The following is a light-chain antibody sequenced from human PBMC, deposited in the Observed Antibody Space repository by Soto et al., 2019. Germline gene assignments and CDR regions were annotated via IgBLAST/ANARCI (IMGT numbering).Light chain of an antibody. Sequence: SALTQPASVSGSPGQSITISCTGTSSDVGGYNYVSWYQQHPGKAPKLLIYEVSNRPSGVSHRFSGSKSGNTASLTISGLQAEAEADYYCSSYTITNILSYVFGTGTKVTVL. V-gene: IGLV2-14*01. CDR2: EVS. J-gene: IGLJ1*01. CDR1: SSDVGGYNY. CDR3: SSYTITNILSYV.